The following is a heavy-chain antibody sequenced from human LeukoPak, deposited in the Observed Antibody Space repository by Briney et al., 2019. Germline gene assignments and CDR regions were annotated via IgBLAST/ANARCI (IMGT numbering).Heavy chain of an antibody. D-gene: IGHD3-10*01. V-gene: IGHV3-7*01. Sequence: PGGSLRLSCAASGFSFSTYWMSWVRQAAGKGLEWVANIKEDGSTKHYVDSVKGRFTISRDNAKNTLYLQMNSLRAEDTAVYYCARDKGTAYRGPNWFDRWGQGTLVTVSS. CDR2: IKEDGSTK. CDR3: ARDKGTAYRGPNWFDR. CDR1: GFSFSTYW. J-gene: IGHJ5*02.